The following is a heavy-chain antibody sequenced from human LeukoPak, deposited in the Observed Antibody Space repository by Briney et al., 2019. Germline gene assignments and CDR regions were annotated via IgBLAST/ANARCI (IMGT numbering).Heavy chain of an antibody. D-gene: IGHD2-2*03. CDR3: ARGRGYCSSTSCYRFDP. J-gene: IGHJ5*02. CDR2: MNPNSGNT. Sequence: ASVTVSCKASGYTFTSYDINWVRQAPGQGLEWMGWMNPNSGNTGYAQKFQGRVTMTRNTSISTAYMELSSLRSEDTAVYYCARGRGYCSSTSCYRFDPWGQGTLVTVSS. V-gene: IGHV1-8*01. CDR1: GYTFTSYD.